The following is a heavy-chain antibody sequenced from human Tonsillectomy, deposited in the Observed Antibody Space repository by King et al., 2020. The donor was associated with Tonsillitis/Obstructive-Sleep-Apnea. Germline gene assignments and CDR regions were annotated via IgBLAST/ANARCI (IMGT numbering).Heavy chain of an antibody. V-gene: IGHV4-61*03. Sequence: QLQESGPGLVKPSETLSLTCIVSGGYVSSRSYYWSWIRQPPGKGLEWIGYIFYSGSTSYNPSLKSRFTISVDTSKNHFSLKLTSVTAADTALYYCASGGIQGGGYFDAFDLWGQGTMVTVSS. D-gene: IGHD5-12*01. CDR1: GGYVSSRSYY. J-gene: IGHJ3*01. CDR2: IFYSGST. CDR3: ASGGIQGGGYFDAFDL.